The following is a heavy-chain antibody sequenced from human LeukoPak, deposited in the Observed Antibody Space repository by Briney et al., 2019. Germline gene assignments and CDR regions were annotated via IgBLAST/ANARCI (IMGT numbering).Heavy chain of an antibody. CDR3: ARVGRHAYYYDSSGYLDY. J-gene: IGHJ4*02. CDR2: ISSSSSYI. D-gene: IGHD3-22*01. V-gene: IGHV3-21*01. Sequence: PGGSLRLSCAASGFTFSSYAMHWVRQAPGKGLEWVSSISSSSSYIYYADSVKGRFTISRDNAKNSLYLQMNSLRAEDTAVYYCARVGRHAYYYDSSGYLDYWGQGTLVTVSS. CDR1: GFTFSSYA.